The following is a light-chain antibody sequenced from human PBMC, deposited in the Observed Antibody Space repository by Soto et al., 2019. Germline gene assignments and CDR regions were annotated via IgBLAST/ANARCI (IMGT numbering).Light chain of an antibody. V-gene: IGLV2-14*03. J-gene: IGLJ3*02. Sequence: QSALTQPASVSGSPGQSITISCTGSSSDIGRYDYVSWYQQLPGKAPKLIIYRVINRPSGISDRFSGSKSGNSASLSISGLQPEDEASYFCGSYTSATTWVSGGGTKVTVL. CDR3: GSYTSATTWV. CDR1: SSDIGRYDY. CDR2: RVI.